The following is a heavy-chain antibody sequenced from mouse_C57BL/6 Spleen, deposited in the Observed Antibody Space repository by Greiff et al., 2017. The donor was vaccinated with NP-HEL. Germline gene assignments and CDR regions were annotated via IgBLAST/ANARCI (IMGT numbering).Heavy chain of an antibody. CDR2: FHPYNDDT. CDR1: GYTFTTYP. CDR3: VRGGGSSHYFGY. D-gene: IGHD1-1*01. Sequence: VQLQQSGAELVKPGASVKMSCKASGYTFTTYPIEWMKQNHGKSLEWIGNFHPYNDDTKYNEKFKGKATLTVAKSSSTVYLELSRLKSDDSAVYYCVRGGGSSHYFGYGGQGTTLTVSS. V-gene: IGHV1-47*01. J-gene: IGHJ2*01.